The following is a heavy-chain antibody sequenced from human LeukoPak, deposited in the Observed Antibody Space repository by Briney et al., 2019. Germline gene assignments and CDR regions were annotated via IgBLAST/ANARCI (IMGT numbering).Heavy chain of an antibody. D-gene: IGHD3-3*01. CDR3: TRIRFLETSDFDY. CDR2: IYSGGNT. CDR1: GLTVSSNC. J-gene: IGHJ4*02. Sequence: GGSLRLSCAASGLTVSSNCMSWVRQAPGKGLEWVSFIYSGGNTYYADSVKGRFTISRDNSKNTLYLQMNSLKTEDTAVYYCTRIRFLETSDFDYWGQGTLVTVSS. V-gene: IGHV3-53*01.